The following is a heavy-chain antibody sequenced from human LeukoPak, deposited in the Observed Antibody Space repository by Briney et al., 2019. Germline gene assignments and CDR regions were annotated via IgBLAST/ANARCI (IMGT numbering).Heavy chain of an antibody. V-gene: IGHV3-7*03. CDR3: AREGYGDYAPVDYYYGMDV. D-gene: IGHD4-17*01. Sequence: PGGSLRLSCAASGFTFSSYWMSWVRQAPGKGLEWVANIKQDGSEKYYVDSVKGRFTISRDNAKNSLYLQMNSLRAEDTAVYYCAREGYGDYAPVDYYYGMDVWGQGTTVTVSS. CDR1: GFTFSSYW. J-gene: IGHJ6*02. CDR2: IKQDGSEK.